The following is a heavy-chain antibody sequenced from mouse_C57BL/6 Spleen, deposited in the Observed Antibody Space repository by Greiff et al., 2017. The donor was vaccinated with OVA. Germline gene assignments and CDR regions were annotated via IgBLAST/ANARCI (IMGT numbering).Heavy chain of an antibody. CDR3: ARGAAHAFYDAMDY. CDR1: GSTFPSYC. Sequence: QVPLQQPGAALVMPGASVTLSCTSSGSTFPSYCMRWFKQRPGHGLEWIGEIDPSDSNTTYNQKFTGKSTLTVDKSSSTAYMQLRRLTSEDAAVEDCARGAAHAFYDAMDYGGQGTSVTVSA. J-gene: IGHJ4*01. D-gene: IGHD3-2*02. CDR2: IDPSDSNT. V-gene: IGHV1-69*01.